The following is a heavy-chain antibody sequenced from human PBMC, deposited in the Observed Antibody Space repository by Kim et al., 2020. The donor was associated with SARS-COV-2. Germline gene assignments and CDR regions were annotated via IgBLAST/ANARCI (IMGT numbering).Heavy chain of an antibody. D-gene: IGHD1-20*01. CDR2: IYSDGTT. Sequence: GGSLRLSCAASGFTVSSNCVSWVRQAPGQGLEWVSNIYSDGTTHYADSVKGRFTISRDISRNMLYLQMSSLRAEDTAVYYCARDPRSSIMSGAEYFQEWGQGTLVTVSS. CDR1: GFTVSSNC. J-gene: IGHJ1*01. CDR3: ARDPRSSIMSGAEYFQE. V-gene: IGHV3-66*01.